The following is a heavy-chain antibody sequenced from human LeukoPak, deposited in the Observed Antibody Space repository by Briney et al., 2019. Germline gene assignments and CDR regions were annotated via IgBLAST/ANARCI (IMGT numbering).Heavy chain of an antibody. D-gene: IGHD4-11*01. CDR1: GGTFSSYA. CDR2: IIPILGIA. V-gene: IGHV1-69*04. Sequence: SVKVSCKASGGTFSSYAISWVRQAPGQGLEWMGRIIPILGIANYAQKFQGRVTITADKSTSTAYMELSSLGSEDTAVYYCARTVTKAGATSYYGMDVWGQGTTVTVSS. J-gene: IGHJ6*02. CDR3: ARTVTKAGATSYYGMDV.